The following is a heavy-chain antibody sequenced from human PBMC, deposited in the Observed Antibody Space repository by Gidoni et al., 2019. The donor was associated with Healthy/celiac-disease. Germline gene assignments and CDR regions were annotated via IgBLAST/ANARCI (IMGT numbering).Heavy chain of an antibody. Sequence: QVQLVESGGGVVQPGRSLRLSCAASGFTFSSYARHWVRQAPGKGLEWVAVISYDGSNKYYADSVKGRFTISRDNSKNTLYLQMNSLRAEDTAVYYCARGGTGTPFDIWGQGTMVTVSS. CDR1: GFTFSSYA. J-gene: IGHJ3*02. CDR2: ISYDGSNK. V-gene: IGHV3-30*01. CDR3: ARGGTGTPFDI. D-gene: IGHD1-7*01.